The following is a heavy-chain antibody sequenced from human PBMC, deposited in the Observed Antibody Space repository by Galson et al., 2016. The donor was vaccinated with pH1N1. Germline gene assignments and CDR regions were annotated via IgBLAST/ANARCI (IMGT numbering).Heavy chain of an antibody. J-gene: IGHJ5*02. V-gene: IGHV5-51*03. CDR2: IYPDDSDT. CDR1: GYKFTTYW. D-gene: IGHD2-21*01. Sequence: QSGAEVKKPGESLKISCEVFGYKFTTYWIGWVRQMPGKGLEWMGIIYPDDSDTRYNPAFQGQVTISVDKSINTAYLQWNSLKASDTAMYYCARGLLSWFDPWGQGTLVIVSS. CDR3: ARGLLSWFDP.